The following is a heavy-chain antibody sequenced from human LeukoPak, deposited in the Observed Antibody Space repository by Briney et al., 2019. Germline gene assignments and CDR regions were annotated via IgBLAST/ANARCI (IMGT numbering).Heavy chain of an antibody. Sequence: SGTLSLTCTGSGGSISSGSYYWRWLRQPAGKGLEWIGRIYTSGSTNYNPFLKSRVSISVDTSKNQFSLKLSSVTAADMAVYYCANQLKLGTRSYSIVYWGQGTLVTVSS. CDR1: GGSISSGSYY. CDR3: ANQLKLGTRSYSIVY. V-gene: IGHV4-61*02. D-gene: IGHD1-26*01. CDR2: IYTSGST. J-gene: IGHJ4*02.